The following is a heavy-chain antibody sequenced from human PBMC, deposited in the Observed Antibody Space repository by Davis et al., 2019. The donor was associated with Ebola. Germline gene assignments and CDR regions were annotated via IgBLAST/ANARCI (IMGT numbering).Heavy chain of an antibody. CDR2: INGDGSVT. CDR1: GFTFSSYW. D-gene: IGHD2-15*01. V-gene: IGHV3-74*01. J-gene: IGHJ2*01. CDR3: ARESKHSVVVVAATRGYFDL. Sequence: GESLKISCAASGFTFSSYWMHWVRQAPGKGLVWVSRINGDGSVTSHADSVKGRFTISRDNAKNTLYLQMNSLRAEDTAVYFCARESKHSVVVVAATRGYFDLWGRGTLVTVSS.